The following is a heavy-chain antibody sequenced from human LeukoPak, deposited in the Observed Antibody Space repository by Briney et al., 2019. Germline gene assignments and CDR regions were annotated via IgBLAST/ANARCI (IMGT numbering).Heavy chain of an antibody. CDR3: ARGVCGDYFDY. V-gene: IGHV4-59*01. CDR1: GGSISSYY. CDR2: IYYSGST. Sequence: SETLSLTCTVSGGSISSYYWSWIRQPPGKGLEWIGYIYYSGSTNYNPSLKSRVTISVDTSKNQFSLKLSSVTAADTAVYYCARGVCGDYFDYWGQGTLVTVSS. J-gene: IGHJ4*02. D-gene: IGHD2-8*01.